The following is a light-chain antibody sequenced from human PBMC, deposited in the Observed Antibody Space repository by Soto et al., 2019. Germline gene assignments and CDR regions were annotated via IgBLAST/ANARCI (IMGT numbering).Light chain of an antibody. CDR2: DAS. CDR1: QSISSW. V-gene: IGKV1-5*01. CDR3: QQYNSYPWT. J-gene: IGKJ1*01. Sequence: DIQMTQSPSTLSASVGDRVTITCRASQSISSWLAWYQQKPGIAPKLLIYDASGVESGVTSRFSGSGSGTEFTLTISSLQPDDFATYYCQQYNSYPWTFGQGTKVDSK.